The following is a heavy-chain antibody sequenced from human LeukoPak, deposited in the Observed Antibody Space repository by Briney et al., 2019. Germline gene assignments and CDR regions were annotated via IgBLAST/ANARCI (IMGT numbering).Heavy chain of an antibody. CDR3: ASGRYYDFWSGYPIFGAFDI. J-gene: IGHJ3*02. V-gene: IGHV3-7*01. Sequence: GGSLRLSCAASGFTFSSYWMSWVRQAPGKGLEWVANIKQDGSEKYYVDSVKGRFTISRDNAKNSLYLQMNSLRAEDTAVYYCASGRYYDFWSGYPIFGAFDIWGQGTMVTVSS. D-gene: IGHD3-3*01. CDR1: GFTFSSYW. CDR2: IKQDGSEK.